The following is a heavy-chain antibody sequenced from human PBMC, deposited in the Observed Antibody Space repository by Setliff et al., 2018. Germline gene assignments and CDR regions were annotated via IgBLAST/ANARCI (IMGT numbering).Heavy chain of an antibody. CDR1: GYTFSSYY. V-gene: IGHV1-46*01. J-gene: IGHJ4*02. D-gene: IGHD3-10*01. Sequence: GASVKVSCKATGYTFSSYYMHWVRQAPGQGPEWMGIINPGGGSASLAPKFQGRVTMTRDMSTSTAYMELGSLTTDDTAVYYCARVESMVRGKNILRHFDYWGQGIQVTVSS. CDR2: INPGGGSA. CDR3: ARVESMVRGKNILRHFDY.